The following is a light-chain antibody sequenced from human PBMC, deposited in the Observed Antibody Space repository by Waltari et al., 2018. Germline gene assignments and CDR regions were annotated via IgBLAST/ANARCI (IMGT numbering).Light chain of an antibody. Sequence: DIQMTQSPSSLSASVGDRVTITCRASENVNNYLNWYQQKTGKAPKFLIYKASTLQSGVPSRFSGSGSGTDYTFTISSLQSEDAATYYCQHGYGTPRTFGQGTKVEIK. V-gene: IGKV1-39*01. CDR2: KAS. CDR1: ENVNNY. J-gene: IGKJ1*01. CDR3: QHGYGTPRT.